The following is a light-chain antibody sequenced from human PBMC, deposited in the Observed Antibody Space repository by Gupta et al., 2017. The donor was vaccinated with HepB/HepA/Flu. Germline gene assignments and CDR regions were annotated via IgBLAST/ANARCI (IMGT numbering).Light chain of an antibody. V-gene: IGKV3-15*01. CDR2: GAC. CDR3: QQDNDWPST. CDR1: QSVSSN. Sequence: EIVRTHSPATLSVSQGERATLSCRASQSVSSNLAWYQQTPGQAPRLLIYGACTRATGLPARFSGSGYATEFTLTISIRHSEDFAIYYCQQDNDWPSTFGQGTKVQIK. J-gene: IGKJ1*01.